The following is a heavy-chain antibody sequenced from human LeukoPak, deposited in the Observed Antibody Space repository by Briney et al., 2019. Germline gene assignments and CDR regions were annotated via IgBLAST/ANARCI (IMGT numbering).Heavy chain of an antibody. J-gene: IGHJ3*02. Sequence: GGSLRLSCAASGFTFSSAWMTWVRQAPGKGLEWMANIKQDGSEQYYVDSVKGRFTISRDNANNSLFLQMNSLRADDTAVYYCARDGILTYAFDIWGQGTMVTVSS. D-gene: IGHD1-1*01. CDR2: IKQDGSEQ. CDR3: ARDGILTYAFDI. V-gene: IGHV3-7*01. CDR1: GFTFSSAW.